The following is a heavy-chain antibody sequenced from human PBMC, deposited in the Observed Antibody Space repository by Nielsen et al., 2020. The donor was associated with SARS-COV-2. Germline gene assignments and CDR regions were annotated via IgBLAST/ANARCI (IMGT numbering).Heavy chain of an antibody. Sequence: GESLKISCVVSGFNIRGYWMTWVRQAPGKGLEWVANIKPDGSEKYYVDSVKGRFTISRYNSKNTLYLQMNRMRAEDTAVYYCAKKQSSGYNYVGAWGLVHWGQGTLVTVSS. CDR1: GFNIRGYW. V-gene: IGHV3-7*03. CDR2: IKPDGSEK. CDR3: AKKQSSGYNYVGAWGLVH. D-gene: IGHD3-22*01. J-gene: IGHJ4*02.